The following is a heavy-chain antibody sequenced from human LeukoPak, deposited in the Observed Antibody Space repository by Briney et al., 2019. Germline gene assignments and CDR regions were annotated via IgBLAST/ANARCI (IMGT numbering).Heavy chain of an antibody. V-gene: IGHV1-69*04. CDR3: ASRSYGSGSYYLLNWFDP. D-gene: IGHD3-10*01. Sequence: SVKVSCKASGGTFSSYAISWVRQAPGQGLEWIGRIIPILGIANYAQKFQGRVTITADKSTSTAYMELSSLRSEDTAVYYCASRSYGSGSYYLLNWFDPWGQGTLVTVSS. CDR1: GGTFSSYA. CDR2: IIPILGIA. J-gene: IGHJ5*02.